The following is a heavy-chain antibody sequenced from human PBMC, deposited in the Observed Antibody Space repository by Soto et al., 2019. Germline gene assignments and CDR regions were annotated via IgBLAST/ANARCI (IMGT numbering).Heavy chain of an antibody. J-gene: IGHJ4*02. CDR1: GGSISSYY. CDR3: ARVREYSYGIFDY. D-gene: IGHD5-18*01. Sequence: PSETLSLTCTVSGGSISSYYWSWIRQPPGKGLEWIGYIYYSGSTNYNPSLKSRVTISVDTSKNQFSLKLSSVTAADTAVYYCARVREYSYGIFDYWGQGTLVTVPQ. V-gene: IGHV4-59*01. CDR2: IYYSGST.